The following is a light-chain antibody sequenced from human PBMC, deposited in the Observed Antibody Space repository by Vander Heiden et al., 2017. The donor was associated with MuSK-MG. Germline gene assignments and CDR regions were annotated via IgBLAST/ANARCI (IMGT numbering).Light chain of an antibody. Sequence: AIQMTQSPSSLSASVGDRVTITCRASQDIRNDLGWYQQKPGKAPKLLIYSASNLQSGVPSRFSGSGSGTDFTLTISSLQPEEFATYYCQQYEHDLRTFGRGTRLEMK. J-gene: IGKJ5*01. CDR1: QDIRND. CDR2: SAS. CDR3: QQYEHDLRT. V-gene: IGKV1-6*01.